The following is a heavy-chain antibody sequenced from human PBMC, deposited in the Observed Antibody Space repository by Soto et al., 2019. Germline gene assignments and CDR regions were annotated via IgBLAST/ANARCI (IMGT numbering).Heavy chain of an antibody. CDR3: ARDREAGYNFYYGMDV. J-gene: IGHJ6*02. CDR1: GADINTYS. D-gene: IGHD6-19*01. Sequence: SETPSLTCSVSGADINTYSWTWIRQPAGKGLEWIGRIYTSASINYNPSLKGRVTLSVDTSTNQVSLRLASVTAADTAIYYCARDREAGYNFYYGMDVWGQGTTVTVS. CDR2: IYTSASI. V-gene: IGHV4-4*07.